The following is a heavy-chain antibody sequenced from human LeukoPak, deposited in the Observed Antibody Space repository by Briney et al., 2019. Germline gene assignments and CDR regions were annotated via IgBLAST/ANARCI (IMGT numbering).Heavy chain of an antibody. D-gene: IGHD3-3*01. CDR2: ISGSGGST. J-gene: IGHJ4*02. CDR1: GFTFSSYA. V-gene: IGHV3-23*01. CDR3: AKDAGYYDFWSGYYVMIDY. Sequence: GGSLRLSCAASGFTFSSYAMSWVRQAPGKGLEWVSAISGSGGSTYYADSVKGRFTISRDNSKNTLYLQMNSLRAEDTAVYYCAKDAGYYDFWSGYYVMIDYWGQGTLVTVSS.